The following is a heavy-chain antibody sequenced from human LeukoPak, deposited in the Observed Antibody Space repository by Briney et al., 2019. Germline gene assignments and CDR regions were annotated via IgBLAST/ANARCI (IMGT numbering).Heavy chain of an antibody. CDR2: INSDGSST. J-gene: IGHJ6*02. CDR1: GFTFSSYW. CDR3: AREPTGKPDIVVVPAAMRSPAPGMDV. D-gene: IGHD2-2*01. V-gene: IGHV3-74*01. Sequence: GGSLRLSCAASGFTFSSYWMHWVRQAPGKGLVWVSRINSDGSSTSYADSVKGRFTISRDNAKNTLYLQMSSLRAEDTAVYYCAREPTGKPDIVVVPAAMRSPAPGMDVWGQGTTVTVSS.